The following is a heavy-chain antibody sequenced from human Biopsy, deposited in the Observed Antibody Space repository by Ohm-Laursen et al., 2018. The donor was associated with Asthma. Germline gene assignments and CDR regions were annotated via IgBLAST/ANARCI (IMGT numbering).Heavy chain of an antibody. CDR2: ISVYNGNT. CDR3: ARAVDYSHYYGIDV. Sequence: ASVKVSCKTSGYTFNSAGITWVRQTPGQVLEWMGWISVYNGNTKVAQKLQDRVTMITDTSTSTAYMELRSLRSDDTAVYFCARAVDYSHYYGIDVWGQGTTVTVS. CDR1: GYTFNSAG. D-gene: IGHD3-10*01. V-gene: IGHV1-18*01. J-gene: IGHJ6*02.